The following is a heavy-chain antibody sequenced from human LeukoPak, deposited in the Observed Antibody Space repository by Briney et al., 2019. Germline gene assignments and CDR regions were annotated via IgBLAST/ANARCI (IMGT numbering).Heavy chain of an antibody. CDR3: ARLGDYYFDY. CDR2: ISSSSYI. D-gene: IGHD3-16*01. Sequence: GGSLRLSCAASGFTFSSYAMSWVRQAPGKGLEWVSSISSSSYIYYADSVKGRFTISRDNAKNSLYLQMNSLRAEDTAVYYCARLGDYYFDYWGQGTLVTVSS. J-gene: IGHJ4*02. V-gene: IGHV3-21*01. CDR1: GFTFSSYA.